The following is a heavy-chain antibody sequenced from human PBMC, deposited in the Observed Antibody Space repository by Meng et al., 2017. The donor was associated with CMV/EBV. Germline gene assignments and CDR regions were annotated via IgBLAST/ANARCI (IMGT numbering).Heavy chain of an antibody. D-gene: IGHD2-2*01. V-gene: IGHV1-8*03. CDR2: MNPNSGNT. CDR1: GYTFTSYD. J-gene: IGHJ6*02. CDR3: ARGDFVVVPAATKIPRQYYYYGMDV. Sequence: ASVKVSCKASGYTFTSYDINWVRQATGQGLEWMGWMNPNSGNTGYAQKFQGRVTITRNTSISTAHMELGSLRSEDTAVYYCARGDFVVVPAATKIPRQYYYYGMDVWGQGTTVTVSS.